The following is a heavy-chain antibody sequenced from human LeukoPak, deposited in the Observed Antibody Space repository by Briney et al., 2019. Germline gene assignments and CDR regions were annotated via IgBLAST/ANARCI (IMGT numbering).Heavy chain of an antibody. V-gene: IGHV1-18*01. CDR3: ARDDVVVTAFYFDY. Sequence: ASVKVSCKASGYTFTSYGISWVRQAPGQGLEWMGWISTYNGNTNYAQKLQGRVIMTTDTSTSTAYMELRSLRSDDTAVYYCARDDVVVTAFYFDYWGQGTLVTVSS. J-gene: IGHJ4*02. CDR2: ISTYNGNT. D-gene: IGHD2-21*02. CDR1: GYTFTSYG.